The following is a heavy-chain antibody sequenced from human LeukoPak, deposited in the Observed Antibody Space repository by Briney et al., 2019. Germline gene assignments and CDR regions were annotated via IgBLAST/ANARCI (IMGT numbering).Heavy chain of an antibody. J-gene: IGHJ6*02. CDR1: GLTFSSYT. Sequence: PGGSLRLSCAASGLTFSSYTIHWVRQAPGKGLEWVALISDDGTNKYYVDSVKGRFTISRDNSKNTLYLQMNSLRAEDTAVYYCARGDYPPSYDFWSGYFLVWGQGTTVTVSS. V-gene: IGHV3-30-3*01. CDR2: ISDDGTNK. CDR3: ARGDYPPSYDFWSGYFLV. D-gene: IGHD3-3*01.